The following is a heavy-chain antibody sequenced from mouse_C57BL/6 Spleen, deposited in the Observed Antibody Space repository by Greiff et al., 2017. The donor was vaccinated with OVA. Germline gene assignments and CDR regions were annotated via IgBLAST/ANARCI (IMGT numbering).Heavy chain of an antibody. CDR3: ARYDYGNYRAMDY. CDR1: GFTFTDYY. J-gene: IGHJ4*01. Sequence: EVQVVESGGGLVQPGGSLSLSCAASGFTFTDYYMSWVRQPPGKALEWLGFIRNKANGYTTEYSASVKGRFTISRDNSQSILYLQMNALRAEDSATYYCARYDYGNYRAMDYWGQGTSVTVSS. D-gene: IGHD2-1*01. CDR2: IRNKANGYTT. V-gene: IGHV7-3*01.